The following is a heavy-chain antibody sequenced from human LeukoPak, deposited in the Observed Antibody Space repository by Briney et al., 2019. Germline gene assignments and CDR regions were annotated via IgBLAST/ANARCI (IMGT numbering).Heavy chain of an antibody. CDR3: ARDTGGYQLLYSYYYYYGMDV. CDR2: INAGNGNT. CDR1: GYTFTNYL. Sequence: GASVKVSCKASGYTFTNYLMHWVRQAPGQRLEWMGWINAGNGNTKYSQKFQGRVTITRDTSASTAYMELSSLRSEDTAVYYCARDTGGYQLLYSYYYYYGMDVWGQGTTVTVSS. D-gene: IGHD2-2*02. J-gene: IGHJ6*02. V-gene: IGHV1-3*01.